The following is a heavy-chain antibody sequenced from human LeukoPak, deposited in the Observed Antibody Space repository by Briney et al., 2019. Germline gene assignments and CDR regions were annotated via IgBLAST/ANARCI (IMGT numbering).Heavy chain of an antibody. J-gene: IGHJ4*02. CDR1: GESLNSYY. V-gene: IGHV4-34*01. D-gene: IGHD2-15*01. CDR2: IYESGTT. Sequence: SETLSLTWAVYGESLNSYYWSWVRQPPGGGLEWIGEIYESGTTEYNPSLKSRVTISMVPSKQQFSLSLSSVTAAATAVYSCARGAWATRLGSWGLGTPVIVSS. CDR3: ARGAWATRLGS.